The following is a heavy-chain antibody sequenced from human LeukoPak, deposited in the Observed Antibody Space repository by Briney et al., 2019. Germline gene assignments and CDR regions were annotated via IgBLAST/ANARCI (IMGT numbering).Heavy chain of an antibody. Sequence: SGPTLVKPTQTLTLTCTFSGFLLSTSGVGVGWIRQPPGKALAWLALIYWGGDNRYVPSLKSRLSMTKDTFKNQVVLAMTNVDPVDTATDCGGHTLAYCGGDCDYYFDYWGQGTLVTVSS. J-gene: IGHJ4*02. V-gene: IGHV2-5*05. D-gene: IGHD2-21*02. CDR3: GHTLAYCGGDCDYYFDY. CDR2: IYWGGDN. CDR1: GFLLSTSGVG.